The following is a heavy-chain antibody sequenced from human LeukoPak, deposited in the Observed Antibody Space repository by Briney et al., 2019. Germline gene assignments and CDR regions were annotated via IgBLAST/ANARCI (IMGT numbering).Heavy chain of an antibody. J-gene: IGHJ4*02. Sequence: GSLRLSCAASGFTFSSYAMSWVRQAPGKGLEWVSAISGSGGSTYYADSVKGRFTISRDNSKNTLYLQMNSLRAEDTAVYYCAKDLMRYFDWLPPASFDYWGQGTLVTVSS. V-gene: IGHV3-23*01. CDR1: GFTFSSYA. CDR3: AKDLMRYFDWLPPASFDY. D-gene: IGHD3-9*01. CDR2: ISGSGGST.